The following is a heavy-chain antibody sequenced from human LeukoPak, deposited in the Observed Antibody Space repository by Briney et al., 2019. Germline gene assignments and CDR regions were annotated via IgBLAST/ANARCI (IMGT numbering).Heavy chain of an antibody. CDR3: ARAQSAVLLWFGELFDY. V-gene: IGHV3-7*01. Sequence: GGSLRLSCAASGFTFSSYWMSWVRQTPGKGLEWVANIKQDESEKYYVDSVKGRFTISRDNAKNSLYLQMNSLRAEDTAVYYCARAQSAVLLWFGELFDYWGQGTLVTVSS. CDR2: IKQDESEK. CDR1: GFTFSSYW. D-gene: IGHD3-10*01. J-gene: IGHJ4*02.